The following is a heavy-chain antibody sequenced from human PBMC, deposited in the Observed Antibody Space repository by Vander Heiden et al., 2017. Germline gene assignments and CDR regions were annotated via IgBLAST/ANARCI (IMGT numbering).Heavy chain of an antibody. CDR3: TPIVVVPAAITGVDY. Sequence: VQLVQSGGGLVKPGGSLRPSCTAAACTFCTYSMNWFSLGPVKVLEWVSSNSSSSSYIDYAESVKRRLTSSRDNAKNSLYLQMNSMRAKNKAVYYCTPIVVVPAAITGVDYWGQGTLVTVSS. J-gene: IGHJ4*02. V-gene: IGHV3-21*01. D-gene: IGHD2-2*01. CDR2: NSSSSSYI. CDR1: ACTFCTYS.